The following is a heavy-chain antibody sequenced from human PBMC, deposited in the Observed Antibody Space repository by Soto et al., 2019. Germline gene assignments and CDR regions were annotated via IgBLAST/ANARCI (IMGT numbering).Heavy chain of an antibody. J-gene: IGHJ6*02. V-gene: IGHV1-8*01. CDR1: GYTFTSYD. Sequence: ASVKVSCKASGYTFTSYDINWVRQATGQGLEWMGWMNPNSGNTGYAQKFQGRVTMTRNTSISTAYMELSGLRSEDTAVYYCARGLSGRQMVRRYYYYGMDVWGQGTTVTVSS. CDR3: ARGLSGRQMVRRYYYYGMDV. CDR2: MNPNSGNT. D-gene: IGHD6-13*01.